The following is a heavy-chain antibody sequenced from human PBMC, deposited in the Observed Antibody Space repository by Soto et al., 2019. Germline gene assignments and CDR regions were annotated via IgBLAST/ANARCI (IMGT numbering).Heavy chain of an antibody. CDR1: GDSIRSYY. CDR2: IYDSWST. Sequence: QVQLQESGPGLVKPSETLSLTCTVSGDSIRSYYWSWIRQPPGKGLERIGYIYDSWSTNYNPSPKTRVTISVDASKNQFSLKFTAVTAADMAVDFCARSPFLYGDYVSWSFDLWGRGTLVNVS. J-gene: IGHJ2*01. V-gene: IGHV4-59*01. D-gene: IGHD4-17*01. CDR3: ARSPFLYGDYVSWSFDL.